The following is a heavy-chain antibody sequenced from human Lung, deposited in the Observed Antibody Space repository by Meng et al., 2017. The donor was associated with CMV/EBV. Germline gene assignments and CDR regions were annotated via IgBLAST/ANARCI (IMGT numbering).Heavy chain of an antibody. D-gene: IGHD1-1*01. CDR3: ARGRGDNWYYYGMDV. CDR1: GFTFSAYE. J-gene: IGHJ6*02. Sequence: GGSLRLXCAASGFTFSAYEMNWVRQAPGKGLEWVLYISSSGRTTYYADSVKGRFTISRDNPKKSLYLQMNSLRAEDTALYYCARGRGDNWYYYGMDVWGQGXTVTDSS. CDR2: ISSSGRTT. V-gene: IGHV3-48*03.